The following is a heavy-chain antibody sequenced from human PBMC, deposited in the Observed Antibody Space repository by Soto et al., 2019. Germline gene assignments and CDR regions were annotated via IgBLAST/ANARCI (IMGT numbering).Heavy chain of an antibody. Sequence: SCKDPGYIKNSISMYWVRQAKGQVLEWMGWINAGTGYTKYSQKLQGRVTITRDTSASTAYMELSSLRSEDTAVYFCARDYCCSTTCPPTYYYYYVMDFLVQGTSVTGSS. CDR3: ARDYCCSTTCPPTYYYYYVMDF. CDR2: INAGTGYT. V-gene: IGHV1-3*01. D-gene: IGHD2-2*01. J-gene: IGHJ6*02. CDR1: GYIKNSIS.